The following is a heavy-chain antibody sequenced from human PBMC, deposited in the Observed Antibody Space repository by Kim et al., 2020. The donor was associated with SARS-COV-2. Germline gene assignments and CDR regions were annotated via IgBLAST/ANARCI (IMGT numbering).Heavy chain of an antibody. CDR3: TRSISH. J-gene: IGHJ4*02. CDR2: QDGSEK. D-gene: IGHD3-10*01. Sequence: QDGSEKYYVDSVKGRFTISRDNAKNLMYLQMTSLRAEDTAAYYCTRSISHWGQGTLVTVS. V-gene: IGHV3-7*03.